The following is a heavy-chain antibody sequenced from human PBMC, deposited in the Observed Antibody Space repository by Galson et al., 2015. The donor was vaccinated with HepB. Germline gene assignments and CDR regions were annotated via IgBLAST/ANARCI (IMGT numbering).Heavy chain of an antibody. CDR1: GFTFSSYS. J-gene: IGHJ6*02. Sequence: SLRLSCAASGFTFSSYSMNWVRQAPGKGLKWVSYIRSSGDTIYYADSVRGRFTISRDNAKNSLYLQMNSLRDEDTAVYYCARVSTSSSYVDGMDVRGQGTTVTVSS. V-gene: IGHV3-48*02. CDR2: IRSSGDTI. D-gene: IGHD6-6*01. CDR3: ARVSTSSSYVDGMDV.